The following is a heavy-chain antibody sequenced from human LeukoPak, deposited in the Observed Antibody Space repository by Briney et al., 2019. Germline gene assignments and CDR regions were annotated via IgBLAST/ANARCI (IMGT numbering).Heavy chain of an antibody. J-gene: IGHJ4*02. Sequence: LGESLKISCKASGYSFTSYWIGWVRHMPGKGLEWMGIIDPSDFETRYTPSFQGQVTISVDKSLTTAYLQWNSLKASDTAMYYCARQTAMGRSGDYWGQGTLVTVSS. CDR3: ARQTAMGRSGDY. V-gene: IGHV5-51*01. D-gene: IGHD7-27*01. CDR2: IDPSDFET. CDR1: GYSFTSYW.